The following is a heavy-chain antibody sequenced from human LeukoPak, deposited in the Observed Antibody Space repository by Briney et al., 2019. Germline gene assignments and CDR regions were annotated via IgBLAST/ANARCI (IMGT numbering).Heavy chain of an antibody. CDR1: GGSISSYY. V-gene: IGHV4-59*08. J-gene: IGHJ5*02. CDR3: ARAAAGMRYWFDP. Sequence: SETLSPTCTVSGGSISSYYWSWIRQPPGKGLEWIGYIYYSGSTNYNPSLKSRVTISVDTSKNQFSLKLSSVTAADTAVYYCARAAAGMRYWFDPWGQGTLVTVSS. D-gene: IGHD6-13*01. CDR2: IYYSGST.